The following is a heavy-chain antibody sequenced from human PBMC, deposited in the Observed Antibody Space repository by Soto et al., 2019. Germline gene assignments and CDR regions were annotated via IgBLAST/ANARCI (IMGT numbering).Heavy chain of an antibody. Sequence: ASVKVSCKASRYTFTSYYMHWVRQAPGQGLEWMGIINPSGGSTSYAQKFQGRVTMTRDTSTSTVYMELSSLRSEDTAVYYCASSYVFGVANDIWGQGTMVTVSS. V-gene: IGHV1-46*01. CDR2: INPSGGST. CDR3: ASSYVFGVANDI. J-gene: IGHJ3*02. D-gene: IGHD3-3*01. CDR1: RYTFTSYY.